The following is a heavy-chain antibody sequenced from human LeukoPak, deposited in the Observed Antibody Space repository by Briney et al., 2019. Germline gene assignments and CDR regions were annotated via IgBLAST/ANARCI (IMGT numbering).Heavy chain of an antibody. CDR2: ISSSSSYI. Sequence: GGSLRLSCAASGFTFSSYSMNWVRQAPGKGLEWVSSISSSSSYIYYADSVKGRFTISRDNAKNSLYLQMNSLRAEDTAVYYCAREYYYGSGSYYYTFDYWGQGTLVTVSS. J-gene: IGHJ4*02. CDR1: GFTFSSYS. V-gene: IGHV3-21*01. D-gene: IGHD3-10*01. CDR3: AREYYYGSGSYYYTFDY.